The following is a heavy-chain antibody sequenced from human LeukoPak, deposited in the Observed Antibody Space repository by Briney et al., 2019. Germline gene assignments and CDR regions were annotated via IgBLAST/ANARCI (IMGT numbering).Heavy chain of an antibody. CDR3: ARHGKLDWFDP. V-gene: IGHV4-39*01. CDR1: GGSISSSSYY. CDR2: IYYSGST. Sequence: SETLSLTCTVSGGSISSSSYYWGWIRQPPGKGLEWIGSIYYSGSTYYNPSLKSRVTISVDTSKNQFSLKLSSVTAADTAVYYCARHGKLDWFDPWGQGALVTVSS. D-gene: IGHD2-2*03. J-gene: IGHJ5*02.